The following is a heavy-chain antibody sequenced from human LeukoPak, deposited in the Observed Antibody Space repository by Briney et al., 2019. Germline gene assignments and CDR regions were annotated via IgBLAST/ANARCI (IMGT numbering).Heavy chain of an antibody. CDR3: ARTRSPDYFDY. J-gene: IGHJ4*02. CDR1: GFTFSSYS. V-gene: IGHV3-21*01. Sequence: GGSLRLSCGVSGFTFSSYSMNWVRQAPGKGLEWVSSISSSSSYIYYADSVKGRFTISRDNAKNSLYLQMNSLRAEDTAVYYCARTRSPDYFDYWGQGTLVTVSS. CDR2: ISSSSSYI. D-gene: IGHD1-26*01.